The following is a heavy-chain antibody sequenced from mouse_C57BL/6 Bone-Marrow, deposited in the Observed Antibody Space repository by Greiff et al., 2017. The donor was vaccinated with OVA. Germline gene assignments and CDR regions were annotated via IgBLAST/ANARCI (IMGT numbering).Heavy chain of an antibody. CDR1: GYTFTDYY. J-gene: IGHJ3*01. CDR2: IYPGSGNT. CDR3: ARREEEVLGGLAY. D-gene: IGHD3-1*01. Sequence: VQGVESGAELVRPGASVKLSCKASGYTFTDYYINWVKQRPGQGLEWIARIYPGSGNTYYNEKFKGKATLTAEKSSSTAYMQLSSLTSEDSAVYFCARREEEVLGGLAYWGQGTLVTVSA. V-gene: IGHV1-76*01.